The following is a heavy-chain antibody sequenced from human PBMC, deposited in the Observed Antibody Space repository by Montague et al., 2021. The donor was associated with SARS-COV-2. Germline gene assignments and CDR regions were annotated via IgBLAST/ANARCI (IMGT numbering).Heavy chain of an antibody. CDR1: GDSISRSHYF. V-gene: IGHV4-39*02. CDR2: IYFTGKT. Sequence: SETLSPTCSVSGDSISRSHYFWAWIRQPPGMGLEWIGSIYFTGKTYYHPSLKSRVTISIDTSKNHFSLRLSSVTAADSAVFYCARWGLNNAFDIWGLGTMITISS. CDR3: ARWGLNNAFDI. D-gene: IGHD1/OR15-1a*01. J-gene: IGHJ3*02.